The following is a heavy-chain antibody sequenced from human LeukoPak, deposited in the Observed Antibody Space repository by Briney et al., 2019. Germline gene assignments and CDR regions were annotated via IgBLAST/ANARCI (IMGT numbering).Heavy chain of an antibody. V-gene: IGHV3-21*01. CDR2: ISGSSTYL. CDR1: GFRFSDYS. Sequence: GGSLRLSCAASGFRFSDYSINWVRQAPGKGLEWVSSISGSSTYLFYADSVKGRFTLSRDNAKNSVYLQMNSLRAEDTAVYYCARDKDDPWGIVVVTPDYWGQGTLVTVSS. J-gene: IGHJ4*02. D-gene: IGHD3-22*01. CDR3: ARDKDDPWGIVVVTPDY.